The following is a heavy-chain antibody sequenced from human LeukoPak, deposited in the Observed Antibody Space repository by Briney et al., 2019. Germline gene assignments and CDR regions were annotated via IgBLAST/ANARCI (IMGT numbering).Heavy chain of an antibody. Sequence: SETLSLTCTVSGGSISSYYWSWIRQPPGKGLEWIGYIYYSGSTNYNPSLKSRVTISVDTSKNQFSLKLSSVTAADTAVYYCARGPDSIPWGGPSGYAVGAKSGDYYYGMDVWGQGTTVTVSS. J-gene: IGHJ6*02. V-gene: IGHV4-59*01. CDR2: IYYSGST. D-gene: IGHD5-12*01. CDR3: ARGPDSIPWGGPSGYAVGAKSGDYYYGMDV. CDR1: GGSISSYY.